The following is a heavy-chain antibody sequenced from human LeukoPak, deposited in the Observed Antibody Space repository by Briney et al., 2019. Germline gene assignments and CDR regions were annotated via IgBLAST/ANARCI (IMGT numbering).Heavy chain of an antibody. V-gene: IGHV4-34*01. CDR3: ARATYSYGYHYFDY. CDR1: GGSFSGYY. J-gene: IGHJ4*02. Sequence: SETLSLTCAVYGGSFSGYYWSWIRQLPGKGLEWIGEINHSGSTNYNPSLKSRVTISVDTSKNQFSLKLSSVTAADTAVYYCARATYSYGYHYFDYWGQGTLVTVSS. D-gene: IGHD5-18*01. CDR2: INHSGST.